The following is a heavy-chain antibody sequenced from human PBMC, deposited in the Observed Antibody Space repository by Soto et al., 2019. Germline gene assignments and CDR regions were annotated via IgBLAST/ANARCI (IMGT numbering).Heavy chain of an antibody. CDR1: GFTFSDYY. CDR2: ITSSGNAI. D-gene: IGHD2-15*01. V-gene: IGHV3-11*01. CDR3: ARGSTAAKFHY. J-gene: IGHJ4*02. Sequence: QVQLVESGGGLVKPGGSLRLSGAASGFTFSDYYMSWIRQAPGKGLEWISYITSSGNAIYYADSVQGRFTISRDNAKNSLYLQMNSLRADDTAVYYCARGSTAAKFHYWGQGTLVTVSS.